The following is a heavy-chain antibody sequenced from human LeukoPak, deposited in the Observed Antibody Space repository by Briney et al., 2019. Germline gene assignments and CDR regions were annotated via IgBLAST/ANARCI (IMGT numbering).Heavy chain of an antibody. CDR3: ARDGATYYYDSSGYGAFDI. J-gene: IGHJ3*02. D-gene: IGHD3-22*01. V-gene: IGHV3-33*01. Sequence: GGSLRLSCAASGFTFSSYGMHWVRQAPGKGLEWVAGIWYDGSNKYYADSVKGRFTISRDNSKNTLYLQMNSLRAEDTAVYYCARDGATYYYDSSGYGAFDIWGQGTMVTVSS. CDR1: GFTFSSYG. CDR2: IWYDGSNK.